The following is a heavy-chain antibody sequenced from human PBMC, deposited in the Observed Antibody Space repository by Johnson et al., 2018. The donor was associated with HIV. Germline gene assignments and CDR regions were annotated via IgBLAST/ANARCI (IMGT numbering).Heavy chain of an antibody. J-gene: IGHJ3*01. D-gene: IGHD6-19*01. CDR3: ARGLWLTPDVFDV. V-gene: IGHV3-13*01. CDR2: IGTAGDT. CDR1: GFTFSSYD. Sequence: VQLVESGGGLVQPGGSLRLSCVASGFTFSSYDMHWVRQATGKGLEWVSGIGTAGDTYYPGSVKGRFTISRENAKNLLYLQMKSLIAEDTAVYYCARGLWLTPDVFDVWGQGTMVTVSS.